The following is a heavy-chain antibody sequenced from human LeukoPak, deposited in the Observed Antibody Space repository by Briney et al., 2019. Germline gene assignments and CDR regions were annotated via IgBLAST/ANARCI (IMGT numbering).Heavy chain of an antibody. CDR1: GFTFSSYA. D-gene: IGHD6-6*01. Sequence: PGGSLRLSCAASGFTFSSYAMSWVRQAPGKGLEWVSAISGSGGSTYYADSVKGRFTISRDNSKNTLYLQMNSLRAEDTAVYYCAKDVSSIAARPGAFDYWGQGTVVTVSS. CDR2: ISGSGGST. CDR3: AKDVSSIAARPGAFDY. V-gene: IGHV3-23*01. J-gene: IGHJ4*02.